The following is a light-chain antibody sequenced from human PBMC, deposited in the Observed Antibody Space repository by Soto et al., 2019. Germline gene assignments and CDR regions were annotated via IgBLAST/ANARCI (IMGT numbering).Light chain of an antibody. Sequence: QSVLAQPRSVSGSPGQSVTISCTGTSSDVGDNIYVSWYQQHPGKAPKLMISDVSVRPSGIPDRFSGSKSGNTASLTISGLQAEDEADYYCCPYVGRYSYVFGTGTKVTAL. J-gene: IGLJ1*01. CDR3: CPYVGRYSYV. V-gene: IGLV2-11*01. CDR2: DVS. CDR1: SSDVGDNIY.